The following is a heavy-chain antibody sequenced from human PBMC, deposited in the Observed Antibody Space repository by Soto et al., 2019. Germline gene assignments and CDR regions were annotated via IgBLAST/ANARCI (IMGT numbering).Heavy chain of an antibody. V-gene: IGHV1-69*15. CDR2: IIPMFGTT. CDR3: AREGVGHTSGSFEY. D-gene: IGHD1-26*01. Sequence: QVHLVQSGAEVKKPGSSMKVSCKVSGGTFSSYVLSWVRQAPGQGLEWMGRIIPMFGTTDYAENFQGRLTIIADESTSTAYMELSSLRSEDTALYFCAREGVGHTSGSFEYWGQGTLVSVST. J-gene: IGHJ4*02. CDR1: GGTFSSYV.